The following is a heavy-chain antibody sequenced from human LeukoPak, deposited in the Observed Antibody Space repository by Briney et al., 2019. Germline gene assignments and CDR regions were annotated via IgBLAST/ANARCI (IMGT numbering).Heavy chain of an antibody. CDR2: IRSKAYGGTT. D-gene: IGHD6-19*01. V-gene: IGHV3-49*04. Sequence: PGRSLRLSCTTSGFTFGDYAMSWVRQAPGKGLECVGFIRSKAYGGTTEYAASVKGRFSISRDDSNRVAYLQMNSQKIEDTAVYYCSRMDEQWLAFDYWGKGTLITVSS. CDR3: SRMDEQWLAFDY. CDR1: GFTFGDYA. J-gene: IGHJ4*02.